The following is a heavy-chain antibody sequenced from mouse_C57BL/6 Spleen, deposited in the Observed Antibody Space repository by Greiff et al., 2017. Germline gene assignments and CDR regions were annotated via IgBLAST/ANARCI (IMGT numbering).Heavy chain of an antibody. CDR2: ISYDGSN. CDR3: ARERGYGSWMDY. D-gene: IGHD1-1*01. CDR1: GYSITSGYY. V-gene: IGHV3-6*01. J-gene: IGHJ4*01. Sequence: VQLQQSGPGLVKPSQSLSLTCSVTGYSITSGYYWNWIRQFPGNKLEWMGYISYDGSNNYNPSLKNRISITRDTSKNQFFLKLNSVTTEDTATYYCARERGYGSWMDYWGQGTSVTVSS.